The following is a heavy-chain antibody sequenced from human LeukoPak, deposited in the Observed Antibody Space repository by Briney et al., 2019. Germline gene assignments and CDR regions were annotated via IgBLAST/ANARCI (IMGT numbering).Heavy chain of an antibody. CDR3: ARDGGPRSDFDY. CDR2: INPSGDST. CDR1: GYTFTSYS. J-gene: IGHJ4*02. Sequence: ASVKVSFKASGYTFTSYSIHWVRQAPGQGLEWMGIINPSGDSTTYAQTFQGRITMTRDTSTSTVYMGLSSLRSEDTAVYYCARDGGPRSDFDYWGQGTLVTVSS. D-gene: IGHD1-26*01. V-gene: IGHV1-46*01.